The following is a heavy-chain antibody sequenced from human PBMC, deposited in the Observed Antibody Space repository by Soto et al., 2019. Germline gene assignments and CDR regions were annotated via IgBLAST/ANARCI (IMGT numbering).Heavy chain of an antibody. V-gene: IGHV1-18*01. CDR2: ISAYNGNT. J-gene: IGHJ6*02. CDR1: GYTFTSYG. D-gene: IGHD3-3*01. Sequence: QVQLVQSGAEVKKPGASVKVSCKASGYTFTSYGISWVRQAPGQGLEWMGWISAYNGNTNYAQKLQGRVTMTTDTSTSXXYXEXXSLRADDTAVYYCARDRATIFGVVIDYYYYYGMDVWGQGTTVTVSS. CDR3: ARDRATIFGVVIDYYYYYGMDV.